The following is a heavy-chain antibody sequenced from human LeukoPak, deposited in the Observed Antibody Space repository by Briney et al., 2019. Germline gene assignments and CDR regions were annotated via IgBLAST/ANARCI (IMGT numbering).Heavy chain of an antibody. J-gene: IGHJ4*02. V-gene: IGHV3-48*01. CDR1: GFTFSDYS. D-gene: IGHD1-1*01. CDR3: ARWNLGSDY. CDR2: INSDGKTT. Sequence: PGGSLRLSCAASGFTFSDYSMNWVRQAPGKGLEDLSYINSDGKTTWYADSVKGRFTASRDNAKNSLYLQMNSLRIEDTGVYYCARWNLGSDYWGQGTLVTVSS.